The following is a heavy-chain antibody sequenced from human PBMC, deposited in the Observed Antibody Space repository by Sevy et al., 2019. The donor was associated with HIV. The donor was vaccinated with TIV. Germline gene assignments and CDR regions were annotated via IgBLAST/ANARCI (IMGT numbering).Heavy chain of an antibody. J-gene: IGHJ3*02. CDR3: ARDLERGYSHRTSGDAFDI. CDR2: IIPIFGTA. V-gene: IGHV1-69*13. Sequence: APVKVSCKASGGTFSSYAISWVRQAPGQGLEWMGGIIPIFGTANYAQKFQGRVTITADESTSTAYMELSSLRSEDTAVYYCARDLERGYSHRTSGDAFDIWGQGTMVTVSS. D-gene: IGHD5-18*01. CDR1: GGTFSSYA.